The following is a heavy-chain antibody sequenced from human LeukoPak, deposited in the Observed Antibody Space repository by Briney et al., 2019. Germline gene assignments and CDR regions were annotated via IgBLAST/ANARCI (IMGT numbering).Heavy chain of an antibody. CDR3: AKDPQYYYGSGSFLIY. Sequence: GGSLRLSCAASGFTFSSYAMSWVRQAPGKGLDWGSGISGSGGSTYYADSVKGRFAISRDNSKNTLYLQMNSLRAEDTAVYYCAKDPQYYYGSGSFLIYWGQGTPVTVSS. J-gene: IGHJ4*02. V-gene: IGHV3-23*01. CDR1: GFTFSSYA. CDR2: ISGSGGST. D-gene: IGHD3-10*01.